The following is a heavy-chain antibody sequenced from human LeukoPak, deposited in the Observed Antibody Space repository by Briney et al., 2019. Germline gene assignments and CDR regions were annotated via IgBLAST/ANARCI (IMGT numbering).Heavy chain of an antibody. CDR2: ISNSGSTT. Sequence: GGTLRLSCAASGFTFSSYSMNWVRQAPGKGLEWVSYISNSGSTTYYADSVKGRFTISRDNAKNSLYLQMNSLRVEDTAVYYCARGGTAVARGEYWGQGTLVTVSS. V-gene: IGHV3-48*01. CDR3: ARGGTAVARGEY. J-gene: IGHJ4*02. CDR1: GFTFSSYS. D-gene: IGHD6-19*01.